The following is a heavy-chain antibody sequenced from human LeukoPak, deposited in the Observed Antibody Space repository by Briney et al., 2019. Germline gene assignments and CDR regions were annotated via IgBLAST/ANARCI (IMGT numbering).Heavy chain of an antibody. CDR1: GGSVSSGSYY. CDR2: IYYSGST. D-gene: IGHD3-22*01. J-gene: IGHJ6*02. Sequence: SETLSLTCTVSGGSVSSGSYYWSWIRQPPGKGLEWIGYIYYSGSTNYNPSLKSRVTISVDTSKNQFSLKLSSVTAADTAVYYCARAGSSGYSSYYYGMDVWGQGTTVTDSS. CDR3: ARAGSSGYSSYYYGMDV. V-gene: IGHV4-61*01.